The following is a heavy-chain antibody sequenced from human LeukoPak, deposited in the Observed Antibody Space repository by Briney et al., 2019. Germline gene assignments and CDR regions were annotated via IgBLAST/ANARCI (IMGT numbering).Heavy chain of an antibody. CDR1: GFTFSNYA. D-gene: IGHD4-17*01. CDR2: ISSSSSTI. V-gene: IGHV3-48*01. CDR3: ARVGSYGDYGFDY. Sequence: GGSLRLSCAASGFTFSNYAMSWVRQAPGKGLEWVSYISSSSSTIYYADSVKGRFTISRDNAKNSLYLQMNSLRAEDTAVYYCARVGSYGDYGFDYWGQGTLVTVSS. J-gene: IGHJ4*02.